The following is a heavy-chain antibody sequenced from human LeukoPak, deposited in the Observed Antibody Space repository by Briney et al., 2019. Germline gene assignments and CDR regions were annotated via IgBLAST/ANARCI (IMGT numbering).Heavy chain of an antibody. CDR3: ARDRIHYYGSGSYPYFDY. CDR1: GFTFSSYA. V-gene: IGHV3-30-3*01. Sequence: GGSLRLSCAASGFTFSSYAMHWVRQAPGKGLEWVAVISYDGSNKYYADSVKGRFTISRDNSKNTLYLQMNSLRAEDTAVYYCARDRIHYYGSGSYPYFDYWGQGTLVTVSS. CDR2: ISYDGSNK. D-gene: IGHD3-10*01. J-gene: IGHJ4*02.